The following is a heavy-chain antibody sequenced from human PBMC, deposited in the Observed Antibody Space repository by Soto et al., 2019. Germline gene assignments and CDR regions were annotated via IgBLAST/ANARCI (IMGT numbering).Heavy chain of an antibody. V-gene: IGHV3-23*01. J-gene: IGHJ6*02. Sequence: EVQVLESGGGLVQPGGSLRLSCAASGFTFSSYAMSWVRQAPGKGLEWVSAISGSGGSTYHADSVRGRFTISRDNSKNTLYLPMNSLRAEYTAVYYCAKDPSYGSGSYYYSYYGMDVWGQGTTVTVSS. CDR1: GFTFSSYA. D-gene: IGHD3-10*01. CDR2: ISGSGGST. CDR3: AKDPSYGSGSYYYSYYGMDV.